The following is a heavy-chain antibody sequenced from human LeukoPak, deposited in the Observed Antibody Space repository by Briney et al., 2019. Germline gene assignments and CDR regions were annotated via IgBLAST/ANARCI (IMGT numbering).Heavy chain of an antibody. J-gene: IGHJ4*02. CDR2: IIPILGIA. CDR1: GGTFSSYA. D-gene: IGHD1-20*01. Sequence: SVKVSCKASGGTFSSYAISWVRQAPGQGLEWMGRIIPILGIANYAQKLQGRVTITADKSTSTAYMELSSLRSEDTAVYYCAICITGTPYGFDYWGQGTLVTVSS. V-gene: IGHV1-69*04. CDR3: AICITGTPYGFDY.